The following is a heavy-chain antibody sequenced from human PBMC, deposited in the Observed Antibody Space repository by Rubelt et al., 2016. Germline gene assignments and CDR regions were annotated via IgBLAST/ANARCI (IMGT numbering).Heavy chain of an antibody. V-gene: IGHV3-74*01. CDR3: AARGATVTTGAFDI. Sequence: AASGFTFSSYSMNWVRQAPGKGLEWVSRINSDGSSTSDADSVKGRFTISRDNAKNTLYLQMNRLGAEDTAVYYCAARGATVTTGAFDIWGQGTMVTVSS. CDR2: INSDGSST. CDR1: GFTFSSYS. J-gene: IGHJ3*02. D-gene: IGHD4-17*01.